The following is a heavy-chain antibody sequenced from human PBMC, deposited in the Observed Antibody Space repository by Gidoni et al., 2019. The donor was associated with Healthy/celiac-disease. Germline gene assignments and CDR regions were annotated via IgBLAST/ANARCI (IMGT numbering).Heavy chain of an antibody. CDR2: IIPIFGTA. CDR3: ARDLDSSSFKRTADHDAFDI. Sequence: QVQLVQSGAEVKKPGSSVKVSCKASGGTFSSYAISWVRQAPGQGLEWMGGIIPIFGTANYAQKFQGRVTITADESTSTAYMELSSLRSEDTAVYYCARDLDSSSFKRTADHDAFDIWGQGTMVTVSS. CDR1: GGTFSSYA. D-gene: IGHD6-13*01. J-gene: IGHJ3*02. V-gene: IGHV1-69*01.